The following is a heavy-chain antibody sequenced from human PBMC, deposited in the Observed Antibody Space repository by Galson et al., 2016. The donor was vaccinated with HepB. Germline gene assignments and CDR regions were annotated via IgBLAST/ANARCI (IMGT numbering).Heavy chain of an antibody. J-gene: IGHJ4*02. CDR3: AKGLQMGY. V-gene: IGHV3-30*18. CDR1: GFTITSSG. Sequence: SLRLSCAASGFTITSSGMHWVRQAPGKGLEWVAVISDDGRNKNYAGSVKGRFTIAKDNSKNTLYLQMNSLRPEDTAVYYCAKGLQMGYWGQGTLVIVSS. D-gene: IGHD5-24*01. CDR2: ISDDGRNK.